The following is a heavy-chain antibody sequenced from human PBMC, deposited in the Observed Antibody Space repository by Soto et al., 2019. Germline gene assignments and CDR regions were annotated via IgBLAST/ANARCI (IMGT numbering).Heavy chain of an antibody. D-gene: IGHD6-19*01. V-gene: IGHV4-59*01. CDR1: GGSISSYY. J-gene: IGHJ4*02. CDR3: ASLSGWPPPF. CDR2: IHYSEST. Sequence: SETLSLSCTVSGGSISSYYWSWIRQPPGKGLEWIGYIHYSESTKYNPSLKSRVTISVDTSKDQFSLRLSSVTAADTAVYYCASLSGWPPPFWGQGTLVTVSS.